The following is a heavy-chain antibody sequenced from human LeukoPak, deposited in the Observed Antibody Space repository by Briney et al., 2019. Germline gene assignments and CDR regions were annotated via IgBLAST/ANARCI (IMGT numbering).Heavy chain of an antibody. V-gene: IGHV3-21*01. CDR2: ISSSSSYI. J-gene: IGHJ4*02. D-gene: IGHD2-2*01. CDR3: ARDMGYCSSTSCYFGHDY. CDR1: GFTFSSYS. Sequence: GGSLRLSRAASGFTFSSYSMNWVRQAPGKGLEWVSSISSSSSYIYYADSVKGRFTISRDNAKNSLYLQMNSLRAEDTAVYYCARDMGYCSSTSCYFGHDYWGQGTLVTVSS.